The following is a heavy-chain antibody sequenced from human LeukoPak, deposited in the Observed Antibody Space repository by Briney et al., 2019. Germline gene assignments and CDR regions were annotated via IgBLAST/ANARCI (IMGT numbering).Heavy chain of an antibody. CDR1: GGSFSGYY. Sequence: PSETLSLTCAVYGGSFSGYYWSWIRQPPGKGLEWIGEINHSGSTNYNPSLKSRVTISVDTSKNQFSLKLSSVTAADTAVYYCARAIIAVAGSYYFDYWGQGTLVTVSS. CDR2: INHSGST. D-gene: IGHD6-19*01. V-gene: IGHV4-34*01. J-gene: IGHJ4*02. CDR3: ARAIIAVAGSYYFDY.